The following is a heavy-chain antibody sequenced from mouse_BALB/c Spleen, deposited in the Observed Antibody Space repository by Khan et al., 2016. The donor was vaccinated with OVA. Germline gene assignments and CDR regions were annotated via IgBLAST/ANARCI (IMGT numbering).Heavy chain of an antibody. CDR1: GFSLTHYG. CDR3: VLDFYGRAWFAY. CDR2: IWGDGST. J-gene: IGHJ3*01. D-gene: IGHD1-1*01. Sequence: QVRLQQSGPGLVAPSQSLSITCTVSGFSLTHYGVGWVRQPPGKGLEWLGVIWGDGSTNYHSALISRLSISKDNSKCQVFLKLNSLQTDDSATYYCVLDFYGRAWFAYWGHGTLVTVSA. V-gene: IGHV2-3*01.